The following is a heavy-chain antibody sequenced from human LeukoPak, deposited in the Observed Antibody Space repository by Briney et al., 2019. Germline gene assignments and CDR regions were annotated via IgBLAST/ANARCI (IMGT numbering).Heavy chain of an antibody. Sequence: ASVKVSCKASGYTFTSYAMHWVRQAPGQRLEWMGWINAGNGNTKYSQKFQGRVTITRDTSASTDYMELSSLRSEDTAVYYCAREGIAAAQGAFDIWGQGTMVTVSS. CDR3: AREGIAAAQGAFDI. V-gene: IGHV1-3*01. CDR2: INAGNGNT. CDR1: GYTFTSYA. J-gene: IGHJ3*02. D-gene: IGHD6-13*01.